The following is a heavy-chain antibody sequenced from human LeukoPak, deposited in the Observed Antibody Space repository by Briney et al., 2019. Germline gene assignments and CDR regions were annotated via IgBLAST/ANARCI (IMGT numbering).Heavy chain of an antibody. J-gene: IGHJ4*02. CDR2: ISGSGGST. D-gene: IGHD2-15*01. Sequence: GGSLRLSCAASGFTFSSYAMSWVRQAPGKGLEWVSAISGSGGSTYYADSVKGRFTISRDNSKNTLYLQMNSLRAEDTAVYYCARDPDIVVVVAAYYFDYWGQGTLVTVSS. CDR3: ARDPDIVVVVAAYYFDY. V-gene: IGHV3-23*01. CDR1: GFTFSSYA.